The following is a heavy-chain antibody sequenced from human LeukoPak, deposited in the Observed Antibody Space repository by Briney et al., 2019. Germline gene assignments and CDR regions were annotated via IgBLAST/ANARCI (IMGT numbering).Heavy chain of an antibody. Sequence: GGSLRLSCAASGFTFSSYAMSWVRQAPGKGLEWVSAISGSGGSTYYADSVKGRFTISRDNSKNTLYLQMNSLRAEDTAVYYCARDKSRGYYYMDVWGKGTTVTVSS. CDR3: ARDKSRGYYYMDV. CDR2: ISGSGGST. D-gene: IGHD3-10*01. V-gene: IGHV3-23*01. CDR1: GFTFSSYA. J-gene: IGHJ6*03.